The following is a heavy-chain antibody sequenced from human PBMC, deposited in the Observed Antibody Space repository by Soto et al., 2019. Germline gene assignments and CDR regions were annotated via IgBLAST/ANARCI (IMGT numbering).Heavy chain of an antibody. J-gene: IGHJ6*02. D-gene: IGHD5-18*01. CDR2: MNPNSGNT. V-gene: IGHV1-8*01. CDR1: GYTFTSYD. CDR3: ARWSEEGIPYYYYGMDV. Sequence: GASVKVSCKASGYTFTSYDINWVRQATGQELEWMGWMNPNSGNTGYAQKFQGRVTMTRNTSISTAYMELSSLRSEDTAVYYCARWSEEGIPYYYYGMDVWGQGTTVTVSS.